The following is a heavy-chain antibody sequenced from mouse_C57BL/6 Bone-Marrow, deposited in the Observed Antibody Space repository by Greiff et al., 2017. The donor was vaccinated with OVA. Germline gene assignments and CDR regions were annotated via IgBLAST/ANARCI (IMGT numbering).Heavy chain of an antibody. CDR3: AKNYYGSSYGYFDV. V-gene: IGHV2-5*01. D-gene: IGHD1-1*01. CDR2: IWRGGST. Sequence: QVQLQQSGPGLVQPSQSLSITCTVSGFSLTSYGVHWVRQSPGKGLEWLGVIWRGGSTDYNAAFMSRLSITKDNSKSQVFFKMNSLQADDTAIYYCAKNYYGSSYGYFDVWGTGTTVTVSS. CDR1: GFSLTSYG. J-gene: IGHJ1*03.